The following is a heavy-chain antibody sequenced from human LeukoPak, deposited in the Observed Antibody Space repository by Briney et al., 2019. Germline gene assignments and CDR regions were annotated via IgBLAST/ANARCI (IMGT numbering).Heavy chain of an antibody. CDR1: GYTFTSYG. J-gene: IGHJ4*02. D-gene: IGHD1-26*01. Sequence: SVMVSCKASGYTFTSYGISWVRQAPGQGLEWMGGIIPIFGTANYAQKFQGRVTITADESTSTAYMELSSLRSEDTAVYYCARDSISRVGARVGFDYWGQGTLVTVSS. V-gene: IGHV1-69*13. CDR2: IIPIFGTA. CDR3: ARDSISRVGARVGFDY.